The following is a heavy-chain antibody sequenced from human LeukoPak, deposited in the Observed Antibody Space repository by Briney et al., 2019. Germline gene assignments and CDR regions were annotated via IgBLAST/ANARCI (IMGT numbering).Heavy chain of an antibody. D-gene: IGHD4-23*01. J-gene: IGHJ3*02. Sequence: PGGSLRLSCAASGFSFSSYAMSWVRQAPGKGLEWVSSISSSSSYIYYADSVKGRFTISRDNAKNSLYLQMNSLRAEDTAVYYCARPLTTVAYGDDAFDIWGQGTMVTVSS. CDR1: GFSFSSYA. CDR2: ISSSSSYI. V-gene: IGHV3-21*01. CDR3: ARPLTTVAYGDDAFDI.